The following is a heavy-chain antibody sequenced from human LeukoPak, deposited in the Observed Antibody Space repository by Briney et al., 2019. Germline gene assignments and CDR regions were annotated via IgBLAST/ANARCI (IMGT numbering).Heavy chain of an antibody. Sequence: GRSLRLSCAASGFTFSSYAMSWVRQAPGKGLEWVAFIRYDGSNKYYADSVKGRFTISRDNSKNTLYLQMNSLRAEDTAVYYCAKVGIAAAGGAFDIWGQGTMVTVSS. V-gene: IGHV3-30*02. CDR2: IRYDGSNK. CDR3: AKVGIAAAGGAFDI. D-gene: IGHD6-13*01. J-gene: IGHJ3*02. CDR1: GFTFSSYA.